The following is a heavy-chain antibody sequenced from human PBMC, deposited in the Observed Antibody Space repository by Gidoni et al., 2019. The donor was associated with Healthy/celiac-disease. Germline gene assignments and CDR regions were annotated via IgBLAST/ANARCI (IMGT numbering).Heavy chain of an antibody. V-gene: IGHV3-23*01. J-gene: IGHJ4*02. D-gene: IGHD3-22*01. CDR2: ISGSGGST. Sequence: EVQLLESGGGLVQPGGSLRLSCAASGFTFSRYAMSWVRQAPGKGLEWVSAISGSGGSTYYADSVKGRFTISRDNSKNTLYLQMNSLRAEDTAVYYCAKDRGYYDSSGYWGFSDYWGQGTLVTVSS. CDR3: AKDRGYYDSSGYWGFSDY. CDR1: GFTFSRYA.